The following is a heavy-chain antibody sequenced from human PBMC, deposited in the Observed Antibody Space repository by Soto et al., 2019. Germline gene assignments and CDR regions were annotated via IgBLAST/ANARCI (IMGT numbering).Heavy chain of an antibody. D-gene: IGHD3-3*01. Sequence: SETLSLTCAVYGGSFIDYYWSWMRQPPGKGLEWIGEINHSGSTNHNPSLKSRVTISVDTSKNQVSLKLRSVTAADTAVYYCARAGVWISGVVTERGFDPWGQGTLVTVSS. V-gene: IGHV4-34*01. J-gene: IGHJ5*02. CDR2: INHSGST. CDR3: ARAGVWISGVVTERGFDP. CDR1: GGSFIDYY.